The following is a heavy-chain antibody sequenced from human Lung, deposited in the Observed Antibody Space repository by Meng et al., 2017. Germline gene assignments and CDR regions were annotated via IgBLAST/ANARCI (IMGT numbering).Heavy chain of an antibody. V-gene: IGHV4-34*01. CDR3: ARGPTTMAHDFDY. J-gene: IGHJ4*02. Sequence: QGRGGLLTPSALSFPCSVAAAGFFSDYAWRESRRPPGKGVVWFGEIKHSGSTNYNPSVVSRASISVDTSQNNLSLQLSSVTVADSAVYYCARGPTTMAHDFDYWGQGTLVTVSS. CDR1: AGFFSDYA. CDR2: IKHSGST. D-gene: IGHD4-11*01.